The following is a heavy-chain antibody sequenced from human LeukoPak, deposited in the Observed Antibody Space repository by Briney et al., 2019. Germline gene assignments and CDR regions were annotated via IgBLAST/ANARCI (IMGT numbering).Heavy chain of an antibody. J-gene: IGHJ4*02. CDR2: IYYSGST. Sequence: PSETLSLTCAVSGGSISSYYWSWIRQPPGKGLEWIGYIYYSGSTNYNSSLKSRVTISVDTSKNQFSLKLSSVTAADTAVYYCARLWYSSGWWDWGQGTLVTVSS. D-gene: IGHD6-19*01. V-gene: IGHV4-59*08. CDR1: GGSISSYY. CDR3: ARLWYSSGWWD.